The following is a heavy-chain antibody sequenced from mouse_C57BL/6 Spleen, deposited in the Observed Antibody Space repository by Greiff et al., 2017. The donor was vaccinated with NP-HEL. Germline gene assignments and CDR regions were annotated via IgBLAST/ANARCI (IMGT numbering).Heavy chain of an antibody. D-gene: IGHD2-3*01. Sequence: EVKVVESGGGLVKPGGSLKLSCAASGFTFSSYAMSWVRQTPEKRLEWVATISDGGSYTYYPDNVKGRFTISRDNAKNNLYLQMSHLKSEDTAMYYCARGSMMVKYYFDYWGQGTTLTVSS. CDR3: ARGSMMVKYYFDY. J-gene: IGHJ2*01. CDR1: GFTFSSYA. CDR2: ISDGGSYT. V-gene: IGHV5-4*03.